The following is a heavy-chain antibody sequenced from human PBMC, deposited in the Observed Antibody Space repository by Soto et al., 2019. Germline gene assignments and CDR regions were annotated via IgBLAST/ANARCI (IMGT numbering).Heavy chain of an antibody. J-gene: IGHJ6*02. V-gene: IGHV1-69*01. CDR2: IIPMIGTA. CDR3: ARVRSGTYFGVYYNGMDV. D-gene: IGHD1-26*01. CDR1: GGTFSNYA. Sequence: QVQLVQSASEVKKPGSSAKDSCKASGGTFSNYAFSWVRQAPGQGLEWMGGIIPMIGTANYAEKFQGRVTITADESTSTVYMELSSLRSEDTALYYCARVRSGTYFGVYYNGMDVWGQGTAVTVSS.